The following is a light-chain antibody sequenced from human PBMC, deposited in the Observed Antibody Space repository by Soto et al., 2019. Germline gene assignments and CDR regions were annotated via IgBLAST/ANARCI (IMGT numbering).Light chain of an antibody. Sequence: EIVMTQSPATLSVSPGERATLSCRASHRVSSYLAWYQQKPGQAPRLLIYGTSTRATGIPARFSGSGSGTEFTLTISSLQSEDFAVYYCQQYNNWPLTFXAGTKVDIK. CDR3: QQYNNWPLT. J-gene: IGKJ4*01. V-gene: IGKV3-15*01. CDR2: GTS. CDR1: HRVSSY.